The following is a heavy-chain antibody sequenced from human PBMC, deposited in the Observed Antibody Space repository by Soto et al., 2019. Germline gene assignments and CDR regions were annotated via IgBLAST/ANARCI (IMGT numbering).Heavy chain of an antibody. J-gene: IGHJ4*02. V-gene: IGHV3-23*01. CDR3: AKDRGSAWGIDF. CDR2: IRGSGGGT. CDR1: EFTFSNYA. Sequence: EVQLLESGGGLVQPGGSLRLSCAASEFTFSNYAMSWVRQAPGKGLEWVSGIRGSGGGTYYADSVKGRFTISRDNSKDMLYLQVNYLRAEDTALYYCAKDRGSAWGIDFWGQGTLVTVSS. D-gene: IGHD6-19*01.